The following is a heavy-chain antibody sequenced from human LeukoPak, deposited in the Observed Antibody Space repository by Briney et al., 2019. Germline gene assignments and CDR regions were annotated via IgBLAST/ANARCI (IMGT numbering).Heavy chain of an antibody. CDR2: ISGSGGST. Sequence: PGGSLRLSCAASGFTFSSYAMMWLRQAPGKGLEWVSAISGSGGSTYYADSVKGRFTISRDNAKNSLYLQMNSLRAEDTAVYYCARDSVHGYYDSSGYSALFDYWGQGTLVTVSS. D-gene: IGHD3-22*01. CDR3: ARDSVHGYYDSSGYSALFDY. CDR1: GFTFSSYA. J-gene: IGHJ4*02. V-gene: IGHV3-23*01.